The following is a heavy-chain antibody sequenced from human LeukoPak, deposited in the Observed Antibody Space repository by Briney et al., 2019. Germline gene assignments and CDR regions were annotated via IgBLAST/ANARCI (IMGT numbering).Heavy chain of an antibody. CDR3: ARAPYSSSWLPFDY. V-gene: IGHV4-34*01. CDR1: GGSFSGYY. Sequence: SETLSLTCAVYGGSFSGYYWSWIRQPPGKGQEWIGEINHSGSTNYNPSLKSRVTISVDTSKNQFSLKLSSVTAADTAVYYCARAPYSSSWLPFDYWGQGTLVTVSS. J-gene: IGHJ4*02. CDR2: INHSGST. D-gene: IGHD6-13*01.